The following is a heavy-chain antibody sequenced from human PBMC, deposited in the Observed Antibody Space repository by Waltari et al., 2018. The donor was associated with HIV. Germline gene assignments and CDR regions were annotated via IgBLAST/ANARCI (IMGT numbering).Heavy chain of an antibody. V-gene: IGHV3-11*01. J-gene: IGHJ4*02. CDR3: ARARLIHWTGPFDY. Sequence: QVQLVESGGGWVKPGGFLSLSCAAHTFTFSDCYRSWIRQAPGKGLEWVSYISSSGSTIYYADSVKGRFTIARDNAKNSLYLQMNSLRAEDTAVYYCARARLIHWTGPFDYWGQGTLVTVSS. D-gene: IGHD3-16*01. CDR1: TFTFSDCY. CDR2: ISSSGSTI.